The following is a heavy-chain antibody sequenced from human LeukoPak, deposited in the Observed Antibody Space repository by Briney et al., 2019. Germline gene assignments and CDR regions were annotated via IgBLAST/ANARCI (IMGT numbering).Heavy chain of an antibody. CDR3: AKRGVVIRVILVGFHKEAYYFDS. CDR1: GITLSNYG. J-gene: IGHJ4*02. D-gene: IGHD3-22*01. CDR2: ISGSGGST. V-gene: IGHV3-23*01. Sequence: GGSLRLSCAVSGITLSNYGMSWVRQAPGKGLEWVAGISGSGGSTNYADSVKGRFTISRDNPKNTLYLLMNSLRVEDTAVYFCAKRGVVIRVILVGFHKEAYYFDSWGQGARVTVSS.